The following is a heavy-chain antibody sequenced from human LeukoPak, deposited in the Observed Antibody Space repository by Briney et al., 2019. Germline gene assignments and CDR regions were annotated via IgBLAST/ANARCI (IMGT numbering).Heavy chain of an antibody. Sequence: SETLSLTCSVSGGSITITNWWSWVRQPPGQGLEWIGEVSQSGSTNYNPSLKGRATISLDRTSNQVSLKMTSATAADTAMYYCASHMVVTGTRGFDNWGQGTLVTVS. CDR2: VSQSGST. D-gene: IGHD2-21*02. CDR3: ASHMVVTGTRGFDN. V-gene: IGHV4-4*02. J-gene: IGHJ4*02. CDR1: GGSITITNW.